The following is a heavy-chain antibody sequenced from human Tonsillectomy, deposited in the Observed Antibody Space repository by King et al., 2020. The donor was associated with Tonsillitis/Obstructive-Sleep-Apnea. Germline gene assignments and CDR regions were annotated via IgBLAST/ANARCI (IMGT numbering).Heavy chain of an antibody. CDR2: IKHSGST. D-gene: IGHD3-3*01. CDR1: GGSFSGYY. V-gene: IGHV4-34*01. J-gene: IGHJ4*02. CDR3: ARGEDFWSGPHDY. Sequence: VQLQQWGAGLLKPSETLSLTCAVYGGSFSGYYWSWIRQPPGKGLEWSGEIKHSGSTNYNPSLKSRVTISVDTSKNQFSLKLSSVTAADTAVYYCARGEDFWSGPHDYWGQGTLVTVSS.